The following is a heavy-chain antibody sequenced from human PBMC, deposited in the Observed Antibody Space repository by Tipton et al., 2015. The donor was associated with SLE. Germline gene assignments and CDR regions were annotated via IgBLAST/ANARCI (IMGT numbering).Heavy chain of an antibody. CDR1: GFTFGSYE. V-gene: IGHV3-48*03. CDR3: ARRNTFDAFDI. D-gene: IGHD1-14*01. Sequence: GSLRLSCAASGFTFGSYEMNWVRQAPGKGLEWLSYISSSGSSIYYADSVRGRFTISRDNAKNSLYLQMNSLRAEDTALYCCARRNTFDAFDIWGQGTMVTVSS. J-gene: IGHJ3*02. CDR2: ISSSGSSI.